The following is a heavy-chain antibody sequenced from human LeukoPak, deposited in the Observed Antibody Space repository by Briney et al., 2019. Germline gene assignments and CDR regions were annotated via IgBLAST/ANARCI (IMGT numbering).Heavy chain of an antibody. D-gene: IGHD2-21*02. CDR2: ISGSGGST. V-gene: IGHV3-23*01. Sequence: ETLSLTCTVSGGSISSSSYSWGWIRQAPGKGLEWVSGISGSGGSTYYADSVKGRFTISRDNSKNTLYLQMNSLRAEDTAVYYCAKGAYCGGDCYATYFQHWGQGTLVTVSS. CDR1: GGSISSSSYS. CDR3: AKGAYCGGDCYATYFQH. J-gene: IGHJ1*01.